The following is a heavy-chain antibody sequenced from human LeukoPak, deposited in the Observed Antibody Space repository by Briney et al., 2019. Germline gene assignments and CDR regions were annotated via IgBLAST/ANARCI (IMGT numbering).Heavy chain of an antibody. Sequence: GASVKVSCKASGYTFTSYAISWVRQAPGQGLEWMGRIIPILGIANYAQKFQGRVTITADKSTSTAYMELSSLRSEDTAVYYCARDATAIYYDFWSGYPDSDAFDIWGQGTMVTVSS. CDR2: IIPILGIA. J-gene: IGHJ3*02. V-gene: IGHV1-69*04. CDR3: ARDATAIYYDFWSGYPDSDAFDI. D-gene: IGHD3-3*01. CDR1: GYTFTSYA.